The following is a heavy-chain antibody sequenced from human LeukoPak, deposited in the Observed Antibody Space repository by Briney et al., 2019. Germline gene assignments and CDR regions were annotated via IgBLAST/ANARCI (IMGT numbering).Heavy chain of an antibody. CDR3: ARAEGYGGELDS. CDR1: GFTFDDYG. J-gene: IGHJ4*02. V-gene: IGHV3-30*13. D-gene: IGHD4-23*01. Sequence: GGSLSLSCAASGFTFDDYGMSWVRQAPGKGLEWVAVIPYDGSNKYYADSVKGRFTISRENSKNRLYLQMNSLRAEDTAVYYCARAEGYGGELDSWGQGTLVTVSS. CDR2: IPYDGSNK.